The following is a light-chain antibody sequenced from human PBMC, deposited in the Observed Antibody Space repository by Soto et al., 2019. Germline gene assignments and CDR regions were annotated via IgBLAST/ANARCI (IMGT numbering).Light chain of an antibody. CDR1: EDINSR. CDR3: QQADSFPIP. J-gene: IGKJ5*01. CDR2: AAF. V-gene: IGKV1-12*01. Sequence: DIQMTQSPSSVSASVGDRVTISCRASEDINSRLAWYQQKPGNAPKLLIYAAFILQSGVPSRFSGYGSGTDFTLSISSLQPEDFVTSYCQQADSFPIPLGQGTRLEIK.